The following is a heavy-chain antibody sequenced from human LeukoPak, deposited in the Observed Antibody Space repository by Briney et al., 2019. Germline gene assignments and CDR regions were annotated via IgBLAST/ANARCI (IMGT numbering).Heavy chain of an antibody. CDR1: GFTFSSYG. CDR2: ISYEGSNK. D-gene: IGHD3-9*01. V-gene: IGHV3-30*18. J-gene: IGHJ4*02. CDR3: AKDRLTIFYYFDY. Sequence: GGSLRLSCAASGFTFSSYGMHWVRQAPGKGLEWVAVISYEGSNKYYADSVKGRFTISRDNSKNTLYLQMNSMRAEDTAVHYCAKDRLTIFYYFDYWGQGTLVTVSS.